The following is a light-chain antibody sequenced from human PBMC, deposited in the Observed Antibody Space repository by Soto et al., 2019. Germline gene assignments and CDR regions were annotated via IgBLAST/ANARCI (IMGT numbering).Light chain of an antibody. CDR2: DAS. Sequence: EKVMTQSPGTLSVSPGESATLSCRASESVSRNLAWYQQKPGQAPRLLIYDASSRATGIPDRFSGSGSGTDFTLTISRLESEDFAVYYCQQYGSSPITFGQGTRLEIK. CDR1: ESVSRN. V-gene: IGKV3-20*01. J-gene: IGKJ5*01. CDR3: QQYGSSPIT.